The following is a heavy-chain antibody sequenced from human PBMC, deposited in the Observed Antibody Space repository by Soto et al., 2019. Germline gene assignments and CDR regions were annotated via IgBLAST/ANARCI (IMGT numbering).Heavy chain of an antibody. D-gene: IGHD3-3*01. CDR2: IYYSGST. V-gene: IGHV4-59*07. CDR1: GCSISSYY. CDR3: MGTYYDFWSGYPNAFDI. Sequence: KASDTLSLTCTVSGCSISSYYWSWIRQPPGKGLEWIGYIYYSGSTNYNPSLKSRVTISVDTSKNQFSLKLSSVTAADTAVYYCMGTYYDFWSGYPNAFDIWGQGTMVTVSS. J-gene: IGHJ3*02.